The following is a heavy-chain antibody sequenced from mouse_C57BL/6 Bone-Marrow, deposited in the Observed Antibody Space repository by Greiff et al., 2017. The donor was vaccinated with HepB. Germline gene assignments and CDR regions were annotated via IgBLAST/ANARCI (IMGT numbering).Heavy chain of an antibody. V-gene: IGHV1-82*01. Sequence: QVQLQQSGPELVKPGASVKISCKASGYAFSSSWMNWVKQRPGKGLEWIGRIYPGDGDTNYNGKFKGKATLTADKSSSTAYMQLSSLTSEDSAVYFCAREGYGSSYELAYWGQGTLVTVSA. D-gene: IGHD1-1*01. CDR2: IYPGDGDT. CDR3: AREGYGSSYELAY. J-gene: IGHJ3*01. CDR1: GYAFSSSW.